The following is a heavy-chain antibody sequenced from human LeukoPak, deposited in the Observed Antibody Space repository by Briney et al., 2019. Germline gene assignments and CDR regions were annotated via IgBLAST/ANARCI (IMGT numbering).Heavy chain of an antibody. CDR1: GFTLSRYN. CDR2: ITSSSTYM. J-gene: IGHJ6*03. V-gene: IGHV3-21*01. D-gene: IGHD1-26*01. CDR3: ARDPYSGSYWNYYYYYMDV. Sequence: GSLRLSCAASGFTLSRYNMNWVRQAPGKGLEWVSSITSSSTYMYYADSVKGRFTISRDNARNSLYLQMNSLRAEDTAVYYCARDPYSGSYWNYYYYYMDVWGKGTTVTISS.